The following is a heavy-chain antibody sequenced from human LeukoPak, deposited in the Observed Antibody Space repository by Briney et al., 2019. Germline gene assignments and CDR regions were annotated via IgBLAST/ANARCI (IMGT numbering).Heavy chain of an antibody. J-gene: IGHJ3*02. CDR3: ARGETPYFYENRGHQGGALEM. D-gene: IGHD3-22*01. CDR2: INPYSGGT. V-gene: IGHV1-2*02. Sequence: ASVKVSCKASGYTFTSFYMHWVRKAPGQGLEWLGWINPYSGGTKYAQKSQGRVTMIRDTSTRTAYMGLSGLTSDDTATYYCARGETPYFYENRGHQGGALEMSGQGTMVTVSS. CDR1: GYTFTSFY.